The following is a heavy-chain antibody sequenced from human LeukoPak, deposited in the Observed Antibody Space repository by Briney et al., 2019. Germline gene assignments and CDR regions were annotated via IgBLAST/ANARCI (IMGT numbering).Heavy chain of an antibody. Sequence: GGSLRLSCAASGFTFSSYAMSWVRQAPGKGLEWVSAISGSGGSTYYADSVKGRFTISRDNSKNTLYLQMNSLRAEDTAVYYCAKGRRYYDFWSGRDYYYGMDVWGQGTTVTVSS. CDR1: GFTFSSYA. CDR3: AKGRRYYDFWSGRDYYYGMDV. D-gene: IGHD3-3*01. V-gene: IGHV3-23*01. J-gene: IGHJ6*02. CDR2: ISGSGGST.